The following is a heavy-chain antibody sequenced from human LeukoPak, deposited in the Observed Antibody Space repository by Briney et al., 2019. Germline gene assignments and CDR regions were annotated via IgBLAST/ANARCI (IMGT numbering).Heavy chain of an antibody. CDR2: FDPEDGET. CDR3: ATDRQGGSGWYYFDY. J-gene: IGHJ4*02. D-gene: IGHD6-19*01. Sequence: ASGKVSCKVSGYTLTELSMHWVRQAPGKGLGWMGGFDPEDGETIYAQKFQGRVTMTEDTSTDTAYMELSSLRSEDTAVYYCATDRQGGSGWYYFDYWGQGTLVTVSS. CDR1: GYTLTELS. V-gene: IGHV1-24*01.